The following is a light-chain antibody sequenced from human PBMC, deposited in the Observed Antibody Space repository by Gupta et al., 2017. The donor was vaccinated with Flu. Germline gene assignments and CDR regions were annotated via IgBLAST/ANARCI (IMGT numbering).Light chain of an antibody. CDR3: HSFDSSNVV. CDR1: NSDIGRYDY. V-gene: IGLV2-14*01. J-gene: IGLJ2*01. Sequence: QSALTQPASVSGSPGQSITISCTGTNSDIGRYDYISWYQQHPGQAPKLTMYEVTYRPSGVSDRFSGSKSGNTATLTIYGLQAWDEAVYYCHSFDSSNVVFGGGTKLTVL. CDR2: EVT.